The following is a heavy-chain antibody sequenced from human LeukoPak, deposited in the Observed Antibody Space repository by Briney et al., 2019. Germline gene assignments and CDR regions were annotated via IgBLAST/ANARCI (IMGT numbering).Heavy chain of an antibody. J-gene: IGHJ4*02. CDR3: AGDQEGIAVAGTGFDY. V-gene: IGHV3-30-3*01. Sequence: PGGSLRLSCAASGFTFSSYAMHWVRQAPGKGLEWVAVISYDGSNKYYADSVKGRFTISRDNSKNTLYLQMNSLRAEDTAVYYCAGDQEGIAVAGTGFDYWGQGTLVTVSS. D-gene: IGHD6-19*01. CDR2: ISYDGSNK. CDR1: GFTFSSYA.